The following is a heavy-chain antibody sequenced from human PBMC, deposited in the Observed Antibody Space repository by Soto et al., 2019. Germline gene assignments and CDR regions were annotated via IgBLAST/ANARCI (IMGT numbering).Heavy chain of an antibody. V-gene: IGHV4-4*02. CDR1: GGSISSSNW. J-gene: IGHJ5*02. CDR3: ARDYMVRGVMRWFDP. Sequence: QVQLQESGPGLVKPSGTLSLTCAVSGGSISSSNWWSWVRQPPWKGLEWIGEIYHSGSTNYNPSLKNRVTISVDKSKNQFSLKLSSVTAADTAVYYCARDYMVRGVMRWFDPWGQGTLVTVSS. CDR2: IYHSGST. D-gene: IGHD3-10*01.